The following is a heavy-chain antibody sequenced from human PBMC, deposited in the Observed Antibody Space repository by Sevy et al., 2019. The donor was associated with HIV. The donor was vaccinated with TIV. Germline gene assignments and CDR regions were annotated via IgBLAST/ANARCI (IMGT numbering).Heavy chain of an antibody. CDR1: GGTFSSYA. J-gene: IGHJ6*02. CDR2: IIPIFGTA. CDR3: ATANGDDYYYGMDF. Sequence: ASVKVSCKASGGTFSSYAISWVRQAPGQGLEWMGGIIPIFGTANYAQKFQGRVTITADESTSTAYMELSSLRSEDTAVYYCATANGDDYYYGMDFWGQGTTVTVSS. V-gene: IGHV1-69*13. D-gene: IGHD2-8*01.